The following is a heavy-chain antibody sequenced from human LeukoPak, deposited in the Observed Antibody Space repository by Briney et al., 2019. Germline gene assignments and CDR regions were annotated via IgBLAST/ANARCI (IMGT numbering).Heavy chain of an antibody. D-gene: IGHD3-22*01. CDR3: ARDRFDDSSGYYYHYFYYTDV. CDR1: GGSILSSSYY. V-gene: IGHV4-39*07. J-gene: IGHJ6*03. Sequence: PSETLSLTCTVSGGSILSSSYYWGWIRQPPGKGLEWIGSIYYSGNTDYNPSLKSRVTISVETSKNQFSLKLSSVTAADTAVYYCARDRFDDSSGYYYHYFYYTDVWGKGTTVTVSS. CDR2: IYYSGNT.